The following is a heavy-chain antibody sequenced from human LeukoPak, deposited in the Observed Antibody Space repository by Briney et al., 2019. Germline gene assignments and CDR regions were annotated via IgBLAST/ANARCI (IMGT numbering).Heavy chain of an antibody. V-gene: IGHV6-1*01. CDR1: GDSVSSNSAA. CDR2: TYYRSKWYY. J-gene: IGHJ4*02. Sequence: SQTLSLTCAISGDSVSSNSAAWNWIRQSPSRGLEWLGRTYYRSKWYYDYAVSVKSRITIDPDTSKYQFSLQLNSVTPEGTAVYYCARDGHSRGYPFDYWGEGTLVTVSS. D-gene: IGHD3-22*01. CDR3: ARDGHSRGYPFDY.